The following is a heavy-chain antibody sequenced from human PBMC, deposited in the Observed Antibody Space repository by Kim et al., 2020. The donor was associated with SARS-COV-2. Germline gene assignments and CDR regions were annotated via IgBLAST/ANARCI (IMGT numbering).Heavy chain of an antibody. CDR2: INHSGST. J-gene: IGHJ4*02. CDR1: GGSFSGYY. Sequence: SETLSLTCAVYGGSFSGYYWSWIRQPPGKGLEWIGEINHSGSTNYNPSLKSRVTISVDTSKNQFSLKLSSVTAADTAVYYCARLPRRYSGSYFDYWGQGTLVTVSS. D-gene: IGHD1-26*01. V-gene: IGHV4-34*01. CDR3: ARLPRRYSGSYFDY.